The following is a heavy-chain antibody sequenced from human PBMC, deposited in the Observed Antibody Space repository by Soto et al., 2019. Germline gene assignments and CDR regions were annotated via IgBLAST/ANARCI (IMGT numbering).Heavy chain of an antibody. CDR1: GGSISSNSYF. D-gene: IGHD2-15*01. V-gene: IGHV4-39*01. J-gene: IGHJ6*02. Sequence: SETLSLTCTVSGGSISSNSYFWGWFRQPPGKGLEWIANNYYSGTTSYNPSLERRITISVDTAKNQFSLKLASVTAADSAIYYCARHAGGGRFYYGMAVWGQGTTVTVSS. CDR2: NYYSGTT. CDR3: ARHAGGGRFYYGMAV.